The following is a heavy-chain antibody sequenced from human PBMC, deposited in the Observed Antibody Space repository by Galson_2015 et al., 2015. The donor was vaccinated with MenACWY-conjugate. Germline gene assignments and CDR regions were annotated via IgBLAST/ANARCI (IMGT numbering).Heavy chain of an antibody. V-gene: IGHV3-23*01. D-gene: IGHD3-9*01. CDR1: GFTVINYA. CDR3: ARYQDILIGHREEYYGMDL. CDR2: ISGTSDYI. Sequence: SLRLSCAASGFTVINYALTWVRQTPGKGLEWVSSISGTSDYIFYADSVKGRFTISRDNSRKTLYLHMDGLRAEDTAVYYCARYQDILIGHREEYYGMDLWGQG. J-gene: IGHJ6*02.